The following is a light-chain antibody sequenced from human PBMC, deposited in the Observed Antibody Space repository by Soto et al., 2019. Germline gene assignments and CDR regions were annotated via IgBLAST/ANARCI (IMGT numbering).Light chain of an antibody. CDR1: SSDVGGYNH. Sequence: QSALTQPASVSGSPGQSITISCTGSSSDVGGYNHVSWYQQHPGKAPKLMIYEVSNRPSGVSNRFSGSKSGNTASLTISGLQAEDEADYYCSSYTSFTTYVFGSGTKLTVL. CDR3: SSYTSFTTYV. V-gene: IGLV2-14*01. CDR2: EVS. J-gene: IGLJ1*01.